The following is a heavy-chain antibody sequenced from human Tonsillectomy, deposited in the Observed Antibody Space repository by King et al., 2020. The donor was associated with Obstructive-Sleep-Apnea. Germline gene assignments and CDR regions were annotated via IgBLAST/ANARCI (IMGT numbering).Heavy chain of an antibody. J-gene: IGHJ4*02. CDR2: ISSTGDYL. Sequence: VQLVESGGGLVKPGGSLRLSCAASGFTFNSYTMTWVRQAPGKGLEWVSSISSTGDYLYYADSVKGRFTISRDNSKDSLFLRLSSLIAEDTAVYYCAKEGAETRLGTPTLFDYWGQGTLVTVSS. D-gene: IGHD1-26*01. CDR1: GFTFNSYT. V-gene: IGHV3-21*01. CDR3: AKEGAETRLGTPTLFDY.